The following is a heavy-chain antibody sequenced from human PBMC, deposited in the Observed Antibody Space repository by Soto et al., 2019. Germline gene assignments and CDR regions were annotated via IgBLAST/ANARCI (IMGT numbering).Heavy chain of an antibody. CDR2: INAGNGNT. Sequence: ASVKVSCKASGYTFTSYAMHWVRQAPGQRLEWMGWINAGNGNTKYSQKLQGRVTITRDTSASTAYMELSSLRSEDTAVYYCARGPLLETFDYWGQGTLVTVSS. D-gene: IGHD3-10*01. CDR1: GYTFTSYA. J-gene: IGHJ4*02. V-gene: IGHV1-3*01. CDR3: ARGPLLETFDY.